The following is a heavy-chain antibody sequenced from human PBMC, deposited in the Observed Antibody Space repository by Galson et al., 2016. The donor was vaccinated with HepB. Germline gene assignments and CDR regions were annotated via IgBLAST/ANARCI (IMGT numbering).Heavy chain of an antibody. D-gene: IGHD1-26*01. Sequence: SLRLSCAASGFTFRSYSMNWVRQAPGKGLEWVSSISSSDIYIYYADSVKGRFTISRDNAKNSLYLQMGSLRAEDTAVYYCARDSRVGATGAFDIWGQGTMVTVSS. CDR2: ISSSDIYI. CDR1: GFTFRSYS. CDR3: ARDSRVGATGAFDI. J-gene: IGHJ3*02. V-gene: IGHV3-21*01.